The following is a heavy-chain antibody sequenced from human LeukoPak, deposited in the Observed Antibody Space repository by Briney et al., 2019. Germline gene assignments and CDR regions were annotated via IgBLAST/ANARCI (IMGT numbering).Heavy chain of an antibody. CDR3: AKFGRVGIAVAGLDY. D-gene: IGHD6-19*01. J-gene: IGHJ4*02. CDR2: ISGRGGST. Sequence: GGSLRLSCAASGFTFSSYAMSWVRQAPGKGLEWVSAISGRGGSTYYADSVKGRFTISRDNSKNTLYLQMNSLRAEDTAVYYCAKFGRVGIAVAGLDYWGQGTLVTVSS. CDR1: GFTFSSYA. V-gene: IGHV3-23*01.